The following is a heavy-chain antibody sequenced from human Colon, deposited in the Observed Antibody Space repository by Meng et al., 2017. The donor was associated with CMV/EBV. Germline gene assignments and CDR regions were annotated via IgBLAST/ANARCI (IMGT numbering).Heavy chain of an antibody. D-gene: IGHD3-3*01. J-gene: IGHJ4*02. V-gene: IGHV4-39*07. Sequence: SETLSLTCTVSGGSILDNFQWGWIRQSPGRGLEWIGCIYYLGSTFYSPSLKSRVTISLDRSNNQFSLNLSSMTAADTATYYCVREVTIFGVGIGNYFDSWGQGTVVTVSS. CDR1: GGSILDNFQ. CDR2: IYYLGST. CDR3: VREVTIFGVGIGNYFDS.